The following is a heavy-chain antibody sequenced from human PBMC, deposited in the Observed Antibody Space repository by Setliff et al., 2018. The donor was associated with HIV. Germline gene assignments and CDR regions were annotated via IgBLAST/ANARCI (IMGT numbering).Heavy chain of an antibody. D-gene: IGHD2-15*01. CDR3: ALPYCSGGNCWSSASLPPAGWFDP. V-gene: IGHV1-69*05. CDR2: INPSGGST. CDR1: GGTFSSYV. Sequence: ASVKVSCKASGGTFSSYVISWVRQAPGQGLEWMGIINPSGGSTSYAQKFQGRVTITTDESTSTAYMELSSLRSEDTAVYYCALPYCSGGNCWSSASLPPAGWFDPWGQGTLVTVSS. J-gene: IGHJ5*02.